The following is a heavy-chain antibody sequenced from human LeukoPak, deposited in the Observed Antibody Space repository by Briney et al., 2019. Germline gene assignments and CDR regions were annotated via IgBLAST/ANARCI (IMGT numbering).Heavy chain of an antibody. CDR1: GFTVSSTY. J-gene: IGHJ4*02. V-gene: IGHV3-53*01. Sequence: GGSLRLSCVASGFTVSSTYMTWVRQAPGKGLEWVSVLYSGGGPHYADSVRGRFTISRDNSKSTLYLQMNNLKTEDTAVYYCATSSGWYKQFDYWGQGTLVTVSS. CDR2: LYSGGGP. CDR3: ATSSGWYKQFDY. D-gene: IGHD6-19*01.